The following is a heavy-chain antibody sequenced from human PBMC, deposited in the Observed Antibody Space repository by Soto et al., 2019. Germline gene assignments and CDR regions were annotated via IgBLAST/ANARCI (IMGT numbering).Heavy chain of an antibody. CDR1: VGSISSYY. CDR3: AREEPEEDAFDI. J-gene: IGHJ3*02. V-gene: IGHV4-59*01. Sequence: SETLSLTCTVSVGSISSYYWSLIRQPPGKGLEWIGYIYYSGSTNYNPSRKSRVTISVDTSKNQFSLKLSSVTAADTAVYYCAREEPEEDAFDIWGQGTMVTVAS. CDR2: IYYSGST. D-gene: IGHD1-26*01.